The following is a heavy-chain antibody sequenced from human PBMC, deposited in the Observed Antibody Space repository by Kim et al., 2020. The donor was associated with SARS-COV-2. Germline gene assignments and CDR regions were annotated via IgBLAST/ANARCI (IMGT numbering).Heavy chain of an antibody. CDR1: GGSISSYY. CDR2: IYYSGST. D-gene: IGHD1-20*01. Sequence: SETLSLTCTVSGGSISSYYWCWIRQPPGKGLEWIGFIYYSGSTNNNSSLKSRVTISVDTSKNQFSLKLSSVTAADTAMYYCARANIPSRYNWNQRVEDYYYGMDVWGQGTTVTVSS. CDR3: ARANIPSRYNWNQRVEDYYYGMDV. V-gene: IGHV4-59*01. J-gene: IGHJ6*02.